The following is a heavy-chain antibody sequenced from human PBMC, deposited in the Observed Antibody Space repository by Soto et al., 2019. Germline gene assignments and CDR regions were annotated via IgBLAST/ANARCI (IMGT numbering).Heavy chain of an antibody. CDR2: TYYRSRWYN. CDR1: GDSVSSNSSA. D-gene: IGHD1-7*01. CDR3: AGTTSHQWYYMDV. Sequence: QVQLQESGPGLVKPSQTLSLTCAISGDSVSSNSSAWNWIRLSPSRGLEGLARTYYRSRWYNDYAVSVRSRITVNPDTSTNPVSLQLTSVPPEDTAVYYCAGTTSHQWYYMDVWGKGTTVTVSS. V-gene: IGHV6-1*01. J-gene: IGHJ6*03.